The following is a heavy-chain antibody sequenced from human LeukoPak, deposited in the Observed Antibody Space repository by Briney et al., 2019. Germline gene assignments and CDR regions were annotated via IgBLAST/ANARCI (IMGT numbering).Heavy chain of an antibody. CDR1: GFTFDDYT. CDR2: ISWDGGST. Sequence: GGSLRLSCAASGFTFDDYTMHRVRQAPGKGLEWVSLISWDGGSTYYADSVKGRFTISRDNSKNSLYLQMNSLRTEDTALYYCAKDSSGYDWYFDLWGRGTLVTVSS. CDR3: AKDSSGYDWYFDL. J-gene: IGHJ2*01. D-gene: IGHD3-22*01. V-gene: IGHV3-43*01.